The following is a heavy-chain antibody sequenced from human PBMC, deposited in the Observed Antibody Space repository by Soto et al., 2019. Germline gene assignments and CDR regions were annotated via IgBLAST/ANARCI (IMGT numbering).Heavy chain of an antibody. V-gene: IGHV4-39*07. Sequence: SETLSLTCTVSGGSISSSSYYWGWIRQPPGKGLEWIGSINHSGSTNYNPSLKSRVTISVDTSKNQFSLKLSSVTAADTAVYYCARGHYDILTGYLNYYYMDVWGKGTTVTVSS. J-gene: IGHJ6*03. CDR3: ARGHYDILTGYLNYYYMDV. CDR1: GGSISSSSYY. CDR2: INHSGST. D-gene: IGHD3-9*01.